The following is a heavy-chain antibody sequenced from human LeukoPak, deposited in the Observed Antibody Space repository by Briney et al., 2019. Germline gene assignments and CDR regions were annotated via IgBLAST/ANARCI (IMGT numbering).Heavy chain of an antibody. CDR1: GGAFSSYW. J-gene: IGHJ3*02. D-gene: IGHD3-22*01. V-gene: IGHV3-23*01. CDR2: ISGSGGST. Sequence: GGSLRLSCAASGGAFSSYWMHWVRQAPGKGLEWVSAISGSGGSTYYADSVKGRFTISRDNSKNTLYLQMNSLRAEDTAVYYCAKRTVYYYDSSGYSAFDIWGQGTMVTVSS. CDR3: AKRTVYYYDSSGYSAFDI.